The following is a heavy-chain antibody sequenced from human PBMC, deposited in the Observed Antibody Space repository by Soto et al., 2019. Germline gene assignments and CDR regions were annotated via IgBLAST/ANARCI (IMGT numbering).Heavy chain of an antibody. V-gene: IGHV4-31*03. Sequence: QVQLQESGPGLVKPSQTLTLTCTVSGDSISDGGNYWSWIRQRPGAGLEWMGYIYAIGSTHYSPSLKSRITISMDTSKNQFSLNLNSVTAADTAVYYCVRHYYDSSGYFRDWGQGTLVTVSS. D-gene: IGHD3-22*01. CDR2: IYAIGST. CDR3: VRHYYDSSGYFRD. CDR1: GDSISDGGNY. J-gene: IGHJ4*02.